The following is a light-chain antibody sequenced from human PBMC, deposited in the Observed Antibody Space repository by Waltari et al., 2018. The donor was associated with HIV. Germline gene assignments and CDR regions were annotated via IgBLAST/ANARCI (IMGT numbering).Light chain of an antibody. V-gene: IGKV3-11*01. CDR1: QSVGDF. Sequence: EIVSTQSPATLSLSPGGRASLSCRASQSVGDFLAWYQQRPGQAPRLLIYEGSDRATGISARFRASGAGTDFTLTISSLEPEDSAVYYCQQRTKWPLTFGGGTRVEIK. CDR2: EGS. CDR3: QQRTKWPLT. J-gene: IGKJ4*01.